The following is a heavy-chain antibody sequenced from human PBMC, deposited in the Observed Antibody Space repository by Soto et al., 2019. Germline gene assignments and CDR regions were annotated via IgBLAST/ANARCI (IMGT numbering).Heavy chain of an antibody. V-gene: IGHV3-30*18. CDR1: GFTFSSYG. CDR3: AKEAHTYYYDSSGYSSAFDI. D-gene: IGHD3-22*01. CDR2: ISYDGSNK. J-gene: IGHJ3*02. Sequence: GGSLRLSCAASGFTFSSYGMHWVRQAPGKGLECVAVISYDGSNKYYADSVKGRFTISRDNSKNTLYLQMNSLRAEDTAVYYCAKEAHTYYYDSSGYSSAFDIWGQGTMVTVSS.